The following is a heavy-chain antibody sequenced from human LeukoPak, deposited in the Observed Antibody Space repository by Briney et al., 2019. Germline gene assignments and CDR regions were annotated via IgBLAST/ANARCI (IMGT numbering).Heavy chain of an antibody. D-gene: IGHD2-2*01. CDR3: ARVKYCSSTSCYAGFYYGMDV. J-gene: IGHJ6*04. V-gene: IGHV1-18*04. CDR1: GYTFTSYG. CDR2: ISAYNGNT. Sequence: ASVKVSCKAPGYTFTSYGISWVRQAPGQGLEWMGWISAYNGNTNYAQKLQGRVTMTTDTSTSTAYMELRSLRSDDTAVYYCARVKYCSSTSCYAGFYYGMDVWGKGTTVTVSS.